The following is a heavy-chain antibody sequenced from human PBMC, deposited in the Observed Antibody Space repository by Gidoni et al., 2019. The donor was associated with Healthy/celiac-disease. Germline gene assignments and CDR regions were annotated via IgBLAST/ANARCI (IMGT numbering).Heavy chain of an antibody. Sequence: EVQLVQSGAEVKKPGESLKISCKGSGYSFTSYWSGWVRQMPGKGLEWRGIIYPGDSDTSYSPSFQGQVTISADKSISTAYLQWSSLKASDTAMYYCARGDSTYSGSYSGADAFDIWGQGTMVTVSS. CDR3: ARGDSTYSGSYSGADAFDI. D-gene: IGHD1-26*01. CDR2: IYPGDSDT. V-gene: IGHV5-51*03. J-gene: IGHJ3*02. CDR1: GYSFTSYW.